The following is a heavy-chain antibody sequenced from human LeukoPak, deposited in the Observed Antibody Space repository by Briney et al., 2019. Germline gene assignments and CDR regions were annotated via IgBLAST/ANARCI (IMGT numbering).Heavy chain of an antibody. CDR3: TTLTYYYDSSGYYS. V-gene: IGHV3-15*01. Sequence: GGSLRLSXAASGFTFRNAWMSWVRQAPGKGLEWVGRIKSKTDGGTTDYAAPVKGRFTISRDDSKNTLYLQMNSLKTEDTAVYYCTTLTYYYDSSGYYSWGQGTLVTVSS. CDR2: IKSKTDGGTT. CDR1: GFTFRNAW. D-gene: IGHD3-22*01. J-gene: IGHJ4*02.